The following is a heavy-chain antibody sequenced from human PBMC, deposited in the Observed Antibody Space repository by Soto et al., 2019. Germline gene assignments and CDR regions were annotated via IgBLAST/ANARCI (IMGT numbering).Heavy chain of an antibody. CDR1: GGSISNQY. Sequence: SETLSLTCTVSGGSISNQYWSWIRQPAGKGLEWIGRIYSSGSTNYNPSLESRVTMSVDTSKNHLSLKLNSVTAADTAVYYCARGLHILNYWYFDVWGRGALVTVSS. CDR2: IYSSGST. J-gene: IGHJ2*01. D-gene: IGHD2-21*01. CDR3: ARGLHILNYWYFDV. V-gene: IGHV4-4*07.